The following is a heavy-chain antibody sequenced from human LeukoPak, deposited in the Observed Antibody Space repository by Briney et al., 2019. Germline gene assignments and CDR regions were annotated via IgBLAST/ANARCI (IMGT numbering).Heavy chain of an antibody. CDR2: IYPGDSGP. CDR1: GYSFTSYC. D-gene: IGHD1-26*01. CDR3: GMSGDRVPLQDDVFDV. V-gene: IGHV5-51*01. J-gene: IGHJ3*01. Sequence: GESLKISFKVSGYSFTSYCIGWVRQVPGKSLEWMGIIYPGDSGPTYSPSFQGQVTISVDKSINTAYLQWGSLQASDTAMYYCGMSGDRVPLQDDVFDVWGQGTMVTVST.